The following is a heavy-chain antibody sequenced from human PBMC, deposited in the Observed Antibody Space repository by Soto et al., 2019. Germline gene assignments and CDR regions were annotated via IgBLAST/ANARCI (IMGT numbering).Heavy chain of an antibody. Sequence: SSETLSLTCTVSGGSISSYYWSWIRQPPGKGLEWIGYIYYSGSTNYNPSLKSRVTISVDTSKNQFSLKLSSVTAADTAVYYCARDLLHQSLRGDYYYYYGMDVWGQGTTVTVSS. D-gene: IGHD2-15*01. CDR2: IYYSGST. V-gene: IGHV4-59*01. J-gene: IGHJ6*02. CDR1: GGSISSYY. CDR3: ARDLLHQSLRGDYYYYYGMDV.